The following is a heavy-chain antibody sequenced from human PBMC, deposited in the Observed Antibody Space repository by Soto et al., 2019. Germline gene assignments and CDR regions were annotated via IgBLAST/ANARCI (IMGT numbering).Heavy chain of an antibody. D-gene: IGHD2-21*01. Sequence: SETLSLTCSVSGAALNSGNYYWSWIRQVPGKGLERIGHIYVTGAVDYNPSLRDRITISQDTSERQFSLNLRLVTAADTAVYYCARLRIATNNYKWFDPWGQGTPVTVSS. CDR3: ARLRIATNNYKWFDP. CDR2: IYVTGAV. V-gene: IGHV4-31*03. CDR1: GAALNSGNYY. J-gene: IGHJ5*02.